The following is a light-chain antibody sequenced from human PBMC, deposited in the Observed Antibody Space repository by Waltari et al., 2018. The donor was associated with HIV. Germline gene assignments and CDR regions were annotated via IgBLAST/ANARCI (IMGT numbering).Light chain of an antibody. Sequence: SYVLPPPPSVSVAPGQTAMIICGGDNIATYTVHWYPQRPGQAPVLVISGHSDRPSGIPERFSGSISGNTATLTISRVEVGDEAGYFCQVWDATGDHPGVFGGGTKLTVL. CDR1: NIATYT. V-gene: IGLV3-21*02. J-gene: IGLJ3*02. CDR3: QVWDATGDHPGV. CDR2: GHS.